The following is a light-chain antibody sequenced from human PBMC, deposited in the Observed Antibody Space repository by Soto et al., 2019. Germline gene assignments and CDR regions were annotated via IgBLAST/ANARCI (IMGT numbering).Light chain of an antibody. V-gene: IGKV3-20*01. CDR3: QQYGTSPLT. CDR2: SSS. CDR1: QTVSSNY. Sequence: ELVLTQSQGTLSLSPWERATLSCRASQTVSSNYLAWYQQKPGQAXRLLIYSSSTRATGIPDRFSGSGSGTVFTLTISRLEPEDFAVYYCQQYGTSPLTFGGGTKV. J-gene: IGKJ4*01.